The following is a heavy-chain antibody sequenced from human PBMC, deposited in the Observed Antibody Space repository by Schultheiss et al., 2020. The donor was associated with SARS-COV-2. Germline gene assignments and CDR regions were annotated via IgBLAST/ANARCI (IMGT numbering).Heavy chain of an antibody. V-gene: IGHV3-23*01. J-gene: IGHJ4*02. CDR2: ISGSGGST. CDR1: GFTFSSYA. D-gene: IGHD6-19*01. CDR3: AKDIGEAVAGIITNYFDY. Sequence: GSLRLSCAASGFTFSSYAMSWVRQAPGKGLEWVSAISGSGGSTYYADSVKGRFTISRHNSKNTLYLQMNSLRAEDTALYYCAKDIGEAVAGIITNYFDYWGQGTLVTVSS.